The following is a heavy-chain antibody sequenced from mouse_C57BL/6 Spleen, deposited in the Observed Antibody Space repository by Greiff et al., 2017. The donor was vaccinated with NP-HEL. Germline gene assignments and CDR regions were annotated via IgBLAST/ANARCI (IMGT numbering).Heavy chain of an antibody. Sequence: QVQLQQPGAELVKPGASVKLSCKASGYTFTSYWMHWVKQRPGQGLEWIGMIHPTSGSTNYNEKFKSKATLTVDKSSSTAYMQLSSLTSEDSAVYDCARQLTGTYWFAYWGQGTLVTVSA. CDR3: ARQLTGTYWFAY. D-gene: IGHD4-1*01. J-gene: IGHJ3*01. CDR2: IHPTSGST. V-gene: IGHV1-64*01. CDR1: GYTFTSYW.